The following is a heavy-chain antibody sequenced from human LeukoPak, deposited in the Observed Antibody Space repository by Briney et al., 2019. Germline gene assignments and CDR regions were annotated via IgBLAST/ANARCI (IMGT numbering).Heavy chain of an antibody. J-gene: IGHJ4*02. Sequence: PSETLSLTCTVSGGSISSSSYYWGWVRQPPGKGLEWSGSIYYSGSTYYNPPLKSRFTISVETDKNEFSLKLSSVTAADTAVYYCARIGYSYGYGFDYWGQGTLVTVSS. CDR1: GGSISSSSYY. CDR2: IYYSGST. V-gene: IGHV4-39*07. D-gene: IGHD5-18*01. CDR3: ARIGYSYGYGFDY.